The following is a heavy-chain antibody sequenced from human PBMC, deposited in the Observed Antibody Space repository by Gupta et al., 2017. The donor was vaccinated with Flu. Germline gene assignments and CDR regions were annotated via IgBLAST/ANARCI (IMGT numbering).Heavy chain of an antibody. D-gene: IGHD2-21*02. Sequence: MGWINPNSGGTNYAQKFQGRVTMTRDTSINTAYMELSRLRSDDTAVYYCARDQGSIVVVTATDDAFDIWGQGTMVTVSS. J-gene: IGHJ3*02. CDR2: INPNSGGT. CDR3: ARDQGSIVVVTATDDAFDI. V-gene: IGHV1-2*02.